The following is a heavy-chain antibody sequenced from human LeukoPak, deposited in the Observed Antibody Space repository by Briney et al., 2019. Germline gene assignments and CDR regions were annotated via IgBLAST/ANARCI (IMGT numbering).Heavy chain of an antibody. J-gene: IGHJ4*02. Sequence: QPGGSLRLSCAASGFIFSSYAMSWVRQAPGKGLEWVSGISGSADITDYADSVKGRFTISRDNSKNTLYLQMNSLRAEDTAVYYCAKDLYYFGSGSHDYWGQGTLVTVSS. D-gene: IGHD3-10*01. CDR1: GFIFSSYA. V-gene: IGHV3-23*01. CDR2: ISGSADIT. CDR3: AKDLYYFGSGSHDY.